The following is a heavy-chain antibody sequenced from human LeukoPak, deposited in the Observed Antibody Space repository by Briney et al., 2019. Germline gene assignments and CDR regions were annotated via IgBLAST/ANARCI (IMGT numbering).Heavy chain of an antibody. CDR3: ARATATYYYDSSGYWVFDY. J-gene: IGHJ4*02. CDR1: GFTFSSYA. V-gene: IGHV3-23*01. Sequence: GGSLRLSCAASGFTFSSYAMSWVRQAPGKGLEWVSAISGSGGSTYYADSVKGRFTISRDNSKNTLYLQMNSLRAEDTAVYYCARATATYYYDSSGYWVFDYWGQGTLVTVSS. D-gene: IGHD3-22*01. CDR2: ISGSGGST.